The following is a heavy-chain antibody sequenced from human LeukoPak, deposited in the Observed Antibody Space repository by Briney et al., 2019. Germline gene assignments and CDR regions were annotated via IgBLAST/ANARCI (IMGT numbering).Heavy chain of an antibody. D-gene: IGHD5-12*01. CDR1: GITFSSDA. J-gene: IGHJ4*02. CDR2: ISGSGGST. CDR3: ARGPSGYHNT. V-gene: IGHV3-23*01. Sequence: GGSLRLSWATSGITFSSDAMNLVRQAPGKEMEWASAISGSGGSTYYADSVKGRFTISRDNSKNTLYLQMDSLRAEDTAVYYWARGPSGYHNTGGQGTLVTVSS.